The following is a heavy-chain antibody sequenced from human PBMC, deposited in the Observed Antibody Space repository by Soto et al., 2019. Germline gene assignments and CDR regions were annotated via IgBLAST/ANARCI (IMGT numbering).Heavy chain of an antibody. J-gene: IGHJ3*02. V-gene: IGHV1-18*04. CDR3: ARDSPRHYDFWSGPRMRAFDI. CDR1: GYTFTSYG. D-gene: IGHD3-3*01. CDR2: ISAYNGNT. Sequence: ASVKVSCKASGYTFTSYGISWVRQAPGQGLEWMGWISAYNGNTNYAQKLQGRVTMTTDTSTSTAYMELRSLRSDDTAVYYCARDSPRHYDFWSGPRMRAFDIWGQGTMVTVSS.